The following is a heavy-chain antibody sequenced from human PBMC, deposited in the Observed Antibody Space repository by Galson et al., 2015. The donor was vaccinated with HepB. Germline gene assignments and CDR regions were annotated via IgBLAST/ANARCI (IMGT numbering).Heavy chain of an antibody. V-gene: IGHV3-66*01. D-gene: IGHD3-9*01. CDR2: IYSGGST. CDR1: GFTVSSNY. CDR3: ARGAGERLRYFDWLPTGPFDY. Sequence: SLRLSCAASGFTVSSNYMSWVRQAPGKGLEWVSVIYSGGSTYYADSVKGRFTISRDNSKNTLYLQMNSLRAEDTAVYYCARGAGERLRYFDWLPTGPFDYWGRGTLVTVSS. J-gene: IGHJ4*02.